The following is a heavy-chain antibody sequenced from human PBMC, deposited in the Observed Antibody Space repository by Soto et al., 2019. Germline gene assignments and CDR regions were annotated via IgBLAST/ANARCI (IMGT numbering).Heavy chain of an antibody. CDR1: GFTFSSYW. CDR3: PSYGSGSYR. V-gene: IGHV3-7*01. CDR2: IKQDGSEK. J-gene: IGHJ4*02. D-gene: IGHD3-10*01. Sequence: EVQLVESGGGLVQPGGSLRLSCAASGFTFSSYWMSWVRQAPGKGLEWVANIKQDGSEKYYVDSVKGRFTISRDNAKNSLYLQMNSLRAEDTTVYYCPSYGSGSYRWGQGTLVTVSS.